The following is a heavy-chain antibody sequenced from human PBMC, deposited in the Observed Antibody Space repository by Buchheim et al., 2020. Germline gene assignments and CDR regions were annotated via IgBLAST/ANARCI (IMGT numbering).Heavy chain of an antibody. J-gene: IGHJ6*02. Sequence: EVQLVESGGGLVEPGGSLRLSCAASGFTFSNYEMHWVRQVIGKGLEWVSTIGVGGDTYYPGSVKGRFTISREKDKNSLYFQMNSLRAGDTAVYYCSRGAGELELRTMDVWGQGTT. CDR2: IGVGGDT. CDR1: GFTFSNYE. V-gene: IGHV3-13*04. CDR3: SRGAGELELRTMDV. D-gene: IGHD1-7*01.